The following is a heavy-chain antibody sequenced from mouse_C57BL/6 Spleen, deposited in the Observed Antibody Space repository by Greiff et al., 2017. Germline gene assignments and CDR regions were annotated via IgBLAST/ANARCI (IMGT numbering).Heavy chain of an antibody. CDR1: GFTFSDYY. J-gene: IGHJ4*01. CDR2: ISNGGGST. Sequence: EVKLEESGGGLVQPGGSLKLSCAASGFTFSDYYMYWVRQTPEKRLEWVAYISNGGGSTYYPDTVKGRFTISRDNAKNTLYLQMSRLKSEDTAMYYCARRGGKAMDYWGQGTSVTVSS. V-gene: IGHV5-12*01. CDR3: ARRGGKAMDY. D-gene: IGHD1-1*02.